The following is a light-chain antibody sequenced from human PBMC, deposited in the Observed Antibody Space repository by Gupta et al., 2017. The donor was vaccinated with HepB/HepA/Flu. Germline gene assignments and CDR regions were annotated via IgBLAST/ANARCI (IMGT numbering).Light chain of an antibody. Sequence: DIHMTPPLPTLSLCVGDRVTITFRASQSISDSLAWYQQKPGKAPNLLIYRASTLESGVPSRFSGSGSGTEFTLTISSLQPDDFATYYCQEVSSSSLTFGQGTKVEIK. V-gene: IGKV1-5*03. CDR3: QEVSSSSLT. CDR2: RAS. CDR1: QSISDS. J-gene: IGKJ1*01.